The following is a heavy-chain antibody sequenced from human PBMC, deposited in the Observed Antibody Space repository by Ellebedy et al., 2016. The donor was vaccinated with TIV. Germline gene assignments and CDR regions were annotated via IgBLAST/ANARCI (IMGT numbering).Heavy chain of an antibody. CDR1: GYTFNNYG. CDR3: AREEIASTGADY. V-gene: IGHV1-18*01. Sequence: AASVKVSCKASGYTFNNYGISWVRQAPGQGLEWMGWISAYNANTKYAQKLQGRVTMTTEMSTSTAYMELRSLRSDDTAVYYCAREEIASTGADYWGQGTLVTVSS. D-gene: IGHD6-13*01. CDR2: ISAYNANT. J-gene: IGHJ4*02.